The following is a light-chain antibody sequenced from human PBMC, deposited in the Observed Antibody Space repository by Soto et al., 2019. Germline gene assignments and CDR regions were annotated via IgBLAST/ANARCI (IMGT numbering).Light chain of an antibody. Sequence: QSLLTQPDSVSASLGESITSSCTGTNTDIGGYNYVSWYQQHPGKAPKLVIYDVTSRPSGIPNRFSGSKSGFTASLTISGLQAEGDAHYFCSSYRAYRTLEVFGTGTKVTVL. CDR3: SSYRAYRTLEV. J-gene: IGLJ1*01. CDR2: DVT. V-gene: IGLV2-14*03. CDR1: NTDIGGYNY.